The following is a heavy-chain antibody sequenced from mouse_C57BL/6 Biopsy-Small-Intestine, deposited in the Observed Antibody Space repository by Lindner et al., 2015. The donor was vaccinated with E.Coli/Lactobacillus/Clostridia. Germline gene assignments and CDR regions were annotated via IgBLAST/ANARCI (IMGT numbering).Heavy chain of an antibody. Sequence: SVKVSCKASGYTFTSYYMHWVRQAPGQGLEWMGIINPRGGSTSYAQKFQGRVTMTRDTSTSTVYMELSSLRSEDTAVYYCARSANDFWSGYNFWVYWGQGTLVTVSS. CDR3: ARSANDFWSGYNFWVY. D-gene: IGHD1-3*01. V-gene: IGHV1-64*01. CDR1: GYTFTSYY. J-gene: IGHJ4*01. CDR2: INPRGGST.